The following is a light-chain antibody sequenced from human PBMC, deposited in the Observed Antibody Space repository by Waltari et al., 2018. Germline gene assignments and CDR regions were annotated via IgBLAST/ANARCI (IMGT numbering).Light chain of an antibody. V-gene: IGLV2-11*01. J-gene: IGLJ1*01. CDR1: SSDIGDYNS. CDR2: DVT. Sequence: QSALTQPRSVSASPGQSVPISCTGTSSDIGDYNSVSWYQQHPGKAPKLMIYDVTKRPSGVPDRFSGSKSGNTASLTISGLQAEDEADYYCCSYAGGFVYVFGTGTKVTVL. CDR3: CSYAGGFVYV.